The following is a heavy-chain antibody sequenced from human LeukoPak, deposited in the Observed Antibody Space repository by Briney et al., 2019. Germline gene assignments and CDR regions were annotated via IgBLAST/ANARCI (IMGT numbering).Heavy chain of an antibody. V-gene: IGHV3-64D*06. CDR3: VRGTGY. Sequence: PGGTLRLSCSVSGFTFSTYVMHWVRQAPGKGLECVSAISSNGDNTYCADSVKGRFTISTDNSKNTLYLQMSRLRPDDTAVYFCVRGTGYWGQGTLVTVSS. CDR1: GFTFSTYV. CDR2: ISSNGDNT. J-gene: IGHJ4*02.